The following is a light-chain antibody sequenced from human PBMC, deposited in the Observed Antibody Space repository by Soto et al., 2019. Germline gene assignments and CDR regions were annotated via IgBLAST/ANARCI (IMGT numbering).Light chain of an antibody. Sequence: QTVVTQEPSVTVSPGGTVTLTCASSTVAVTSNYYPSWFQQKPGQAPSALFYSISNKHSCTPARFSGSLLGSKAALTLSDVQPADEADYWCLLYYGGVHVFGGGTKVTVL. CDR2: SIS. J-gene: IGLJ2*01. CDR3: LLYYGGVHV. CDR1: TVAVTSNYY. V-gene: IGLV7-43*01.